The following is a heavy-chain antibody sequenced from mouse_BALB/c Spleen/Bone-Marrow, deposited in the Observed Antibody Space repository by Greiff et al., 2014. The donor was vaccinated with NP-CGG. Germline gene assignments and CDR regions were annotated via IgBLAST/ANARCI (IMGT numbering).Heavy chain of an antibody. CDR1: GYAFTNYL. CDR3: ARFGRYYFDY. V-gene: IGHV1-54*01. Sequence: QVHVQQSGAELVRPGTAVNVSCKASGYAFTNYLIEWVKQRPGQGLEWIGVINPGSGGANYNEKFKGKATLTADKSSSTAYMQLSSLTSDDSAVYFCARFGRYYFDYWGQGTTLTVSS. CDR2: INPGSGGA. J-gene: IGHJ2*01.